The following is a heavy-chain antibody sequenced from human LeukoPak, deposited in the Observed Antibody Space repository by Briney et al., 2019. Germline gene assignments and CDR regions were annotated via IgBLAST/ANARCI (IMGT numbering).Heavy chain of an antibody. J-gene: IGHJ4*02. Sequence: SVKVSCKASGGTFISYAISWVRRAPGQGLEWMGGIIPIFGTANYAQKFQGRVTITTDESTSTAYMELSSLRSEDTAVYYCARDRSRPEYSSGWGPFDHWGQGTLVTVSS. CDR2: IIPIFGTA. CDR1: GGTFISYA. CDR3: ARDRSRPEYSSGWGPFDH. V-gene: IGHV1-69*05. D-gene: IGHD6-19*01.